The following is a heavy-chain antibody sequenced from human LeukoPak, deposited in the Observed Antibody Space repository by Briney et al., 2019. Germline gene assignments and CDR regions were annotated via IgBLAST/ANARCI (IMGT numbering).Heavy chain of an antibody. Sequence: SETLSLTCTVSGGSISSYYWSWIRQPPGKGLEWIGYIYYSGSTNYNPSLKSRVTISVDTSKNQFSLKLSSVTAADTAVYYCARDREGSYGSYFDYWGQGTLVTVSS. CDR2: IYYSGST. D-gene: IGHD5-18*01. CDR3: ARDREGSYGSYFDY. V-gene: IGHV4-59*01. CDR1: GGSISSYY. J-gene: IGHJ4*02.